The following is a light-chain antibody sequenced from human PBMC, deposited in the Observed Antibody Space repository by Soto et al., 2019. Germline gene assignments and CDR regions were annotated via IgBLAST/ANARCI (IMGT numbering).Light chain of an antibody. CDR3: QQYGSAPRT. CDR1: QSVSSDS. V-gene: IGKV3-20*01. Sequence: EIVLTQSPGTLSLSPGERAILSCRASQSVSSDSLAWYRQKPGQAPRLLVYDASSRATGTPDRFSGSGSGTDFTLTISRLEPEDFAVYYCQQYGSAPRTFGQGTKVEIK. CDR2: DAS. J-gene: IGKJ1*01.